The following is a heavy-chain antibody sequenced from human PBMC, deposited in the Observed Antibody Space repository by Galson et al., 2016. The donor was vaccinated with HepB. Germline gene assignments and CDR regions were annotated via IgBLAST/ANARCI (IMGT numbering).Heavy chain of an antibody. Sequence: SLRLSCAASGFTFGSHCMHWVRQALGKGLVWVSRINSDGTISNYADSVKGRFTISTDNAKNTLYLQMNSLRVEDTAVYYCARDRGGSAGAFNWFDPWGQGTLVTVSS. CDR1: GFTFGSHC. D-gene: IGHD3-10*01. V-gene: IGHV3-74*01. CDR3: ARDRGGSAGAFNWFDP. J-gene: IGHJ5*02. CDR2: INSDGTIS.